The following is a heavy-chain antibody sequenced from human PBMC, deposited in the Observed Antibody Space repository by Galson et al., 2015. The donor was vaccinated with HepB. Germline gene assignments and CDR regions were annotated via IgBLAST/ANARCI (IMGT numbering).Heavy chain of an antibody. V-gene: IGHV4-59*08. CDR1: GDSITTNY. Sequence: ETLSLTCTVSGDSITTNYWSWIRQPPGKGLEWIGYIDYIGSTNYNPSLKSRVTISVDTSKNQFSLKLSSVTAADTAVYYCARQPMTTVTPGLDYWGQGTLVTVSS. CDR3: ARQPMTTVTPGLDY. J-gene: IGHJ4*02. D-gene: IGHD4-17*01. CDR2: IDYIGST.